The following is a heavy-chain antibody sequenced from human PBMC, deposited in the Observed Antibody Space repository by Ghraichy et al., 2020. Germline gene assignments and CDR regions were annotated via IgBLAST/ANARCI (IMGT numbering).Heavy chain of an antibody. CDR3: ARSGTVTTNNYYYGMDV. CDR2: TRNKAKKYTT. CDR1: GFTFSDHY. V-gene: IGHV3-72*01. Sequence: LSLTCAASGFTFSDHYMDWVRQAPGKGLEWVGRTRNKAKKYTTEYAASVKGRFTISRDDLKNSLYLQMNSLKTEDTAVYYCARSGTVTTNNYYYGMDVLGQGTTVTGSS. J-gene: IGHJ6*02. D-gene: IGHD4-17*01.